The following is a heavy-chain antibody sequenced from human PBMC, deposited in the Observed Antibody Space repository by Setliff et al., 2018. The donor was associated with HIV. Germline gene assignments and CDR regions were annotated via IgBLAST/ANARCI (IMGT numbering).Heavy chain of an antibody. J-gene: IGHJ6*03. Sequence: GESLKISCAASGFTFSTYPMSWVRQAPGKGLEWVSGISGSGGSTYYADSVRGRFTISRDDAEKSVYLQMNSLRAEDTAVYYCARAGVVEGYYYYYYMDVWGKGTTVTVSS. CDR2: ISGSGGST. V-gene: IGHV3-23*01. CDR1: GFTFSTYP. D-gene: IGHD2-15*01. CDR3: ARAGVVEGYYYYYYMDV.